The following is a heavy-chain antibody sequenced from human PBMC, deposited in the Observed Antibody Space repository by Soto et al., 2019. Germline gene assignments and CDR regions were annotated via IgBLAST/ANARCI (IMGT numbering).Heavy chain of an antibody. Sequence: QVQLVQSGAEVKKPGSSVKVSCKASGGTFSSETITWVRQAPGQGLEWMGGIIPISETAHYAKNFRGRVTITADESTSTVYLELTSLRSEDTAVYYCATLVPAPIKLFPRLGWVDPWGQCTLVTVSS. CDR2: IIPISETA. CDR3: ATLVPAPIKLFPRLGWVDP. D-gene: IGHD2-2*02. CDR1: GGTFSSET. J-gene: IGHJ5*02. V-gene: IGHV1-69*01.